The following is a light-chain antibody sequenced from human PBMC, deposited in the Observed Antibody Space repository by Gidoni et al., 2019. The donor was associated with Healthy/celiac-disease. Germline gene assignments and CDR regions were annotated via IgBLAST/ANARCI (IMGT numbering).Light chain of an antibody. J-gene: IGLJ2*01. CDR2: GHS. V-gene: IGLV1-40*01. CDR1: SCNIGAGYD. CDR3: QSYDSSLSGVV. Sequence: QSALTQPPSVPGAPGQRVTISCTGSSCNIGAGYDVHWYQQRPGTAPKLIIYGHSNRPSGVPDRFSGSKSGTSASLAISGLQAEDEADYYRQSYDSSLSGVVFGGGTKLTV.